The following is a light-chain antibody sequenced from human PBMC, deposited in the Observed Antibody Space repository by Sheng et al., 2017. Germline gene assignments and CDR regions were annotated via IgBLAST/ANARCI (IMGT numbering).Light chain of an antibody. CDR1: QSISSS. CDR2: SAS. J-gene: IGKJ1*01. V-gene: IGKV1-39*01. CDR3: QQSYSAPRT. Sequence: DIQMTQSPSSLSASVGDRVTITCRASQSISSSLNWYQQKPGKAPKSLIYSASSLQSGVPSRFSGSGSGTDFTLTIASLQPDDFATYYCQQSYSAPRTFGQGPRWKSN.